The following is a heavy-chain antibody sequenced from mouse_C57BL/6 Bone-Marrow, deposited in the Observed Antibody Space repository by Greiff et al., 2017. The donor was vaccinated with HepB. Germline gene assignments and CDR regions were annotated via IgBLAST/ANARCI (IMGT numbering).Heavy chain of an antibody. D-gene: IGHD4-1*01. J-gene: IGHJ3*01. V-gene: IGHV1-64*01. CDR3: ARYGNWNHAWFAY. CDR2: IHPNSGSN. Sequence: QVQLQQPGAELVKPGASVKLSCRASGYTFTSYWMHLVKQRPGQGLEWIGMIHPNSGSNNYNEKFKSKATLTVDKSSSTAYMQLSSRTSEDAAVYYCARYGNWNHAWFAYWGQGTLVTVSA. CDR1: GYTFTSYW.